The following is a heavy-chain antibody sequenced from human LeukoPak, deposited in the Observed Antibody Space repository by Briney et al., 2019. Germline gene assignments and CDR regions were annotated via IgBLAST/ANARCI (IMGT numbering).Heavy chain of an antibody. CDR1: GGSFSGYY. V-gene: IGHV4-34*01. D-gene: IGHD3-3*01. CDR2: INRSGST. CDR3: ARGPRITIFGVVSRKYNWFDP. J-gene: IGHJ5*02. Sequence: PSETLSLTCAVYGGSFSGYYWSWIRQPPGKGLEWIGEINRSGSTNYNPSLKSRVTISVDTSKNQFSLKLSSVTAADTAVYYCARGPRITIFGVVSRKYNWFDPWGQGTLVTVSS.